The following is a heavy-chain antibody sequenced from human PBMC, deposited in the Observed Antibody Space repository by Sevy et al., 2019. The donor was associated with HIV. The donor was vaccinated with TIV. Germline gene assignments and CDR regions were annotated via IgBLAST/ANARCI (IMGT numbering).Heavy chain of an antibody. CDR2: INPKSGAT. D-gene: IGHD3-3*01. CDR1: GYTFSDSGYY. V-gene: IGHV1-2*02. Sequence: ASVKVSCKASGYTFSDSGYYLHWVRQAPGQGLEWMGWINPKSGATNYAQKFQGRVTMTRDTSVSTANMELNRLTSDDTAVYYCARESYDFWTGPVDYDDGMDVWGQGTTVTVSS. CDR3: ARESYDFWTGPVDYDDGMDV. J-gene: IGHJ6*02.